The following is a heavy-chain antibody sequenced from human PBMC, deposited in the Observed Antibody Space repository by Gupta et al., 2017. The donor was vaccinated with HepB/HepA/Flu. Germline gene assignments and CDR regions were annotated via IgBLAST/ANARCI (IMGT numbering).Heavy chain of an antibody. CDR2: INHSGST. J-gene: IGHJ6*02. CDR3: ARGSGIAARPPPWGTDYYYGMDV. Sequence: QVQLQQWGAGLLKPSETLSLTCAVYGGSFSGYYWSWIRQPPGKGLEWIGEINHSGSTNYNPSLKSRVTISVDTSKNQFSLKLSSVTAADTAVYYCARGSGIAARPPPWGTDYYYGMDVWGQGTTVTVSS. D-gene: IGHD6-6*01. CDR1: GGSFSGYY. V-gene: IGHV4-34*01.